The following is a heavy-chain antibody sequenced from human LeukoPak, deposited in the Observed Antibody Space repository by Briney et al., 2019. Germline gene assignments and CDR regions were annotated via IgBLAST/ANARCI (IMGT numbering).Heavy chain of an antibody. V-gene: IGHV3-64*04. D-gene: IGHD3-3*01. J-gene: IGHJ6*02. CDR1: VFTFTSYT. CDR3: AKAVYDFWSGYPVWGLDV. Sequence: PGESLIHSCSASVFTFTSYTIHWVHQPPGKRIEYVSPISSNGGSPYYADSVKGRFTISRDNSKNTLYLQMNSLRAEDTAVYYCAKAVYDFWSGYPVWGLDVWGQGTTVTVSS. CDR2: ISSNGGSP.